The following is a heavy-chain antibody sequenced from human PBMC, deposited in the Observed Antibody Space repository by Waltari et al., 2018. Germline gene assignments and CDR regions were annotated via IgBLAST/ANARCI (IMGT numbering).Heavy chain of an antibody. CDR1: GESFSGLY. CDR3: ARAPFGGYDYVGGTYRYFYYYMDV. Sequence: QVRLQQWGTGLLKPSETLSLTCAVYGESFSGLYWSWIRQPPGTGLEWIGEIYHDGSTNYNPSLKGRVTMSVDTSKNQFSLNLRSVTAADTAVYYCARAPFGGYDYVGGTYRYFYYYMDVWGKGTTVAVSS. CDR2: IYHDGST. V-gene: IGHV4-34*01. D-gene: IGHD3-16*02. J-gene: IGHJ6*03.